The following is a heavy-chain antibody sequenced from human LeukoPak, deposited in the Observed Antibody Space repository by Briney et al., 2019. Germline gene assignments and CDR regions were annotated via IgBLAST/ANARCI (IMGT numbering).Heavy chain of an antibody. CDR3: ARGRFNYDSSGYSSFYY. CDR1: GFTFSNYW. J-gene: IGHJ4*02. D-gene: IGHD3-22*01. CDR2: INEDGSEK. Sequence: GGSLRLSCAASGFTFSNYWMSWVRQAPGEGLEWVANINEDGSEKYYVDSVKGRFTISRDNAKKLLYLQMYSLRAEDTAVYYCARGRFNYDSSGYSSFYYWGQGTRVTVSS. V-gene: IGHV3-7*01.